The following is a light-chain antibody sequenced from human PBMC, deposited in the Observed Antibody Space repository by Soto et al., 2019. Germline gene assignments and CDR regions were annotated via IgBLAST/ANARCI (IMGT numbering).Light chain of an antibody. V-gene: IGLV6-57*01. Sequence: NFMLTQPHSVSESPGKTITISCTRTSGNIGNNYVQWYRQRPGSSPTTVIYENAQRPSGVPERLAGSIDGSSNSAYLTISGLMTEDEADYYCQSFDGNSHVFGGGTKLTVL. CDR2: ENA. CDR3: QSFDGNSHV. CDR1: SGNIGNNY. J-gene: IGLJ3*02.